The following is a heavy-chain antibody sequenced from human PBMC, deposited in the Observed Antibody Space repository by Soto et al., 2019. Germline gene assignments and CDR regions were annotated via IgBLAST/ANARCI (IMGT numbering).Heavy chain of an antibody. CDR3: ARSRYDDGLDV. V-gene: IGHV4-28*01. CDR2: IYHSGRT. CDR1: GYSITNTNG. Sequence: QVQLQESGPGLVKPSDTLSLSCAVSGYSITNTNGWTWVRQPPGKGLEWIGYIYHSGRTYYNPSLKSRVTMSVDTSKNQFSLKLSSVTAVDTAVYYCARSRYDDGLDVWGRGTMVTVSS. J-gene: IGHJ3*01. D-gene: IGHD2-2*01.